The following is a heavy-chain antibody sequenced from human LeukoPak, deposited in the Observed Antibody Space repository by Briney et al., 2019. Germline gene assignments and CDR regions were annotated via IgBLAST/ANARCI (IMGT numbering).Heavy chain of an antibody. D-gene: IGHD6-19*01. CDR2: IYYSGST. CDR1: GGSISSSSYY. V-gene: IGHV4-39*01. Sequence: SETLSLTCTVSGGSISSSSYYWGWIRQPPGKGLEWIGSIYYSGSTYYNPSLKSRVTISVDTSKNQFSLKLSSVTAADTAVYYSARQWVPVAGSDAFYIWGQETMVTVSS. CDR3: ARQWVPVAGSDAFYI. J-gene: IGHJ3*02.